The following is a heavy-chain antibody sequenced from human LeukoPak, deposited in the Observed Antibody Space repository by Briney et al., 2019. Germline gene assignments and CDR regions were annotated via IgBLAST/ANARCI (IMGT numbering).Heavy chain of an antibody. V-gene: IGHV4-4*07. CDR2: IYSSGST. J-gene: IGHJ2*01. CDR3: ARVAQNLERIAVAGTSEWRANWYFDL. D-gene: IGHD6-19*01. CDR1: VSSISSGNY. Sequence: SETLSLTCSVSVSSISSGNYWGWIRQPAGKGLEWIGRIYSSGSTNYNPSLKSRVTMSVDTSKNQFSLKLRSVTAADTAVYYCARVAQNLERIAVAGTSEWRANWYFDLWGRGTLVTVSS.